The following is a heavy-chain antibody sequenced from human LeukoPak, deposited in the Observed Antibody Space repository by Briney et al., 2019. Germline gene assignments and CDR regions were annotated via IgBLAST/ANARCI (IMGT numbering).Heavy chain of an antibody. J-gene: IGHJ6*03. Sequence: ASVKVSCKASGYTFTSYGITWVRQAPGQGLEWTGWISAYNGNTNYAQKFQGRVTMTTDTSTSTAYLELRSLRSDDTAVYYCARRGGKNYGDYVLYYYYMDVWGKGTTVTVSS. CDR2: ISAYNGNT. D-gene: IGHD4-17*01. V-gene: IGHV1-18*01. CDR1: GYTFTSYG. CDR3: ARRGGKNYGDYVLYYYYMDV.